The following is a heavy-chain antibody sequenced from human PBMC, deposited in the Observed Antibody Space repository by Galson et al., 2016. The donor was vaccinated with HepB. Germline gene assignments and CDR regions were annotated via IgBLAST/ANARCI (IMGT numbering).Heavy chain of an antibody. V-gene: IGHV1-3*01. CDR2: INAGNGNT. J-gene: IGHJ6*02. CDR1: GYTFSRHA. CDR3: ARQSLMGGMDV. Sequence: SVKVSCKASGYTFSRHAMHWVRQAPGQSLEWMAWINAGNGNTKFSKKFQDRLTVVSDTSANVVQLELTRLKYEDTAVYFCARQSLMGGMDVWGQGTTVVVSS. D-gene: IGHD3-16*01.